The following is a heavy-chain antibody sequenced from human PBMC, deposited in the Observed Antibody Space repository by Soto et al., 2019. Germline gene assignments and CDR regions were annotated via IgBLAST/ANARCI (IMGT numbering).Heavy chain of an antibody. V-gene: IGHV1-18*04. J-gene: IGHJ5*02. CDR1: GYTFTSYG. Sequence: ASVKVACKASGYTFTSYGISWVRQAPGQGLEWMGWISAYNCNTNYAQKLQGRVTMTRETSISTAYMELSRLRSDDTAVYYCARGIAVAGTWFDPWGQGTLVTVSS. CDR3: ARGIAVAGTWFDP. D-gene: IGHD6-19*01. CDR2: ISAYNCNT.